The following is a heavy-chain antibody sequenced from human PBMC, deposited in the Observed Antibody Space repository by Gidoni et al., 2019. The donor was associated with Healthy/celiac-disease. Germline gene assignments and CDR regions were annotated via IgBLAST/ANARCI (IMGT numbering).Heavy chain of an antibody. Sequence: VPLQQWGAGRLKPSETLSLTCAVYGGSFSGYYWSWIRQPPGKGLEWIGEINHSASTNYNPSLKRRGTISVDTSKNQFSLKLSSGTAADTAVYYCARVSVRRFDYWGQGTLVTVSS. V-gene: IGHV4-34*01. D-gene: IGHD4-17*01. J-gene: IGHJ4*02. CDR2: INHSAST. CDR3: ARVSVRRFDY. CDR1: GGSFSGYY.